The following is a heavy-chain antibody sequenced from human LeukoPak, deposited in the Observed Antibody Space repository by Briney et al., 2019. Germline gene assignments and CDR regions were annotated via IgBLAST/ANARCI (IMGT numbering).Heavy chain of an antibody. CDR1: GITFSNAW. CDR2: IKSKTDGGTT. J-gene: IGHJ4*02. Sequence: GGSLRLSCAASGITFSNAWMSWVRQAPGKGLEWVGRIKSKTDGGTTDYAAPVKGRFTISRDDSKNTLYLQMNSLKTEDTAVYYCTTDLSAAALDYWGQGTLVTVSP. CDR3: TTDLSAAALDY. D-gene: IGHD2-2*01. V-gene: IGHV3-15*01.